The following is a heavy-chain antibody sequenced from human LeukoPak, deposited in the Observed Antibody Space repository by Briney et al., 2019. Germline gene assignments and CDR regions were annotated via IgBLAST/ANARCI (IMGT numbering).Heavy chain of an antibody. D-gene: IGHD6-19*01. CDR3: ARRRPSVAANYFDY. Sequence: SETLSLICTVSGGSISSYYWSWIRQPPGKGLEWIGYIYYSGSTNYNPSLKSRVTISVDTSKNQFSLKLSSVTAADTAVYYCARRRPSVAANYFDYWGQGTLVTVSS. J-gene: IGHJ4*02. V-gene: IGHV4-59*01. CDR2: IYYSGST. CDR1: GGSISSYY.